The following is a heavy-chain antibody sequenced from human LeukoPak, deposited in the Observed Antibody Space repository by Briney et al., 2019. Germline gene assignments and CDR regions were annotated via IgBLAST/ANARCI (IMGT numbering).Heavy chain of an antibody. CDR3: ARDEAPPGYYDSSGYHPFDY. V-gene: IGHV3-48*03. CDR1: GFTFSSYE. D-gene: IGHD3-22*01. Sequence: GGSLRLSCAASGFTFSSYEMNWVRQAPGKGLEWVSYISSSGSTIYYADSVKGRFTISRDNAKNSLYLQMNCLRAEDTAVYYCARDEAPPGYYDSSGYHPFDYWGQGTLVTVSS. J-gene: IGHJ4*02. CDR2: ISSSGSTI.